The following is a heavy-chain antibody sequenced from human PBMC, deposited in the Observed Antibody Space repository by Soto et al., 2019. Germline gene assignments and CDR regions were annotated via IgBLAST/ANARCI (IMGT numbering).Heavy chain of an antibody. Sequence: SETLSLTCAVYGGSFSGYYWSWIRQPPGKGLEWIGEINHSGSTNYNPSLKSRVTISVDTSKNQFSLKLSSVTAADTAVYYCARGPVTSARTAYYYYYMDVWAKGPRSQYP. CDR1: GGSFSGYY. D-gene: IGHD5-18*01. J-gene: IGHJ6*03. CDR3: ARGPVTSARTAYYYYYMDV. V-gene: IGHV4-34*01. CDR2: INHSGST.